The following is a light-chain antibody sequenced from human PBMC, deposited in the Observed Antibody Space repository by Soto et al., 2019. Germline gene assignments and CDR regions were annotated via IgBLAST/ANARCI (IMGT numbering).Light chain of an antibody. CDR1: TSNIGSNS. CDR2: RNN. Sequence: QSVLTQPPSASGTPGQRVTISCSGSTSNIGSNSVYWYQHHPGTAPKLLISRNNQRPSGVPDRFSGSKSGTSASLAISGLRSEDEADYYCPTWDDSLSAHVFGTGTKVTVL. CDR3: PTWDDSLSAHV. V-gene: IGLV1-47*01. J-gene: IGLJ1*01.